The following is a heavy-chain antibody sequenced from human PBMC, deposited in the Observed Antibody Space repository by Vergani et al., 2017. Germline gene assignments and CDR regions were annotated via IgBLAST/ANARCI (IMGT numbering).Heavy chain of an antibody. D-gene: IGHD2-2*01. V-gene: IGHV3-21*01. CDR1: GFTFIMHA. CDR2: ISGNNDDV. J-gene: IGHJ3*01. Sequence: EVQLLESGGDLVQPGGSLRLSCAASGFTFIMHAMSWVRQAPGKGLEWVSSISGNNDDVYYADSVKGRFTISRDNAKNSLYLDMSSLRAEDTAVYYCVRDVRVSRTRGQGTLVAVSS. CDR3: VRDVRVSRT.